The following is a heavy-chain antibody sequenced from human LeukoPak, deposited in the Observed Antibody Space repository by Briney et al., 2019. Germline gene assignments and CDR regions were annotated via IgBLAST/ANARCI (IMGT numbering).Heavy chain of an antibody. D-gene: IGHD1-20*01. J-gene: IGHJ3*02. Sequence: PGGSLRLSCAASGFTFSSFWMHWVRQAPGKGLVWVSRIKSDGSSTSYADSVKGRFTISRDNAKNTLYLQMNSLRAEDTAVYYCARDAEGITGTRDAFDIWGQGTMVTVSS. V-gene: IGHV3-74*01. CDR1: GFTFSSFW. CDR3: ARDAEGITGTRDAFDI. CDR2: IKSDGSST.